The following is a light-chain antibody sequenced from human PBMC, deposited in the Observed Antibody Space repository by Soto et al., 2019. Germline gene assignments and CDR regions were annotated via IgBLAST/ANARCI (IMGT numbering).Light chain of an antibody. CDR1: QSVSRH. J-gene: IGKJ2*01. V-gene: IGKV3-11*01. CDR2: DIY. CDR3: QQRSYWPRNT. Sequence: EIVLTQSPATLSLSPGERATLSCRASQSVSRHLAWYQQRPGQAPRLLIYDIYYRESGIPGRFSGSGSGTDFTLTISSLEPEDSAVYYCQQRSYWPRNTFGQGTKLEIK.